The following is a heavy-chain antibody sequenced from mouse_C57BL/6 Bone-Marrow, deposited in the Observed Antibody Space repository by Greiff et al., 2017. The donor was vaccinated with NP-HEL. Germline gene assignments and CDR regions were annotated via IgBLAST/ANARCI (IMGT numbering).Heavy chain of an antibody. V-gene: IGHV1-18*01. J-gene: IGHJ3*01. Sequence: EVQLQESGPELVKPGASVKIPCKASGYTFTDYNMDWVKQSHGKSLEWIGDINPNNGGTIYNQKFKGKATLTVDKSSSTAYMELRSLTSEDTAVYYCARWGYYYGSSPWFAYWGQGTLVTVSA. CDR2: INPNNGGT. CDR3: ARWGYYYGSSPWFAY. CDR1: GYTFTDYN. D-gene: IGHD1-1*01.